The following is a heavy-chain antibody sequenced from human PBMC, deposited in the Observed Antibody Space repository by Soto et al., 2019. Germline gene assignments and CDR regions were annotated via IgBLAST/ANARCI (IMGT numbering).Heavy chain of an antibody. CDR3: ARHYYDGSGH. CDR2: MNPQSGGT. J-gene: IGHJ4*02. Sequence: GASVKVSCKASGYTFTGYYMHWVRQAPGQGLEWMVWMNPQSGGTTYAQKFQGRVTMTRDTSISTVYMELSRLTFDDTAVYYCARHYYDGSGHWGQGTLVTVCS. V-gene: IGHV1-2*02. D-gene: IGHD3-16*01. CDR1: GYTFTGYY.